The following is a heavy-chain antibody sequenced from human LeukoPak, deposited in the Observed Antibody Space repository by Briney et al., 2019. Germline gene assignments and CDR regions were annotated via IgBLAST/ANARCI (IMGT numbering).Heavy chain of an antibody. J-gene: IGHJ3*02. Sequence: GGSLRLSCAASRFTFSNYGVNWVRQAPGKGLEWVSYINSRSSTIYYADSVRGRFTISRDNAKNSLYLQMNSLKAGDTAIYYCAREVGTPQAFDIWGQGTMVTVSS. D-gene: IGHD1-26*01. CDR3: AREVGTPQAFDI. CDR1: RFTFSNYG. V-gene: IGHV3-48*01. CDR2: INSRSSTI.